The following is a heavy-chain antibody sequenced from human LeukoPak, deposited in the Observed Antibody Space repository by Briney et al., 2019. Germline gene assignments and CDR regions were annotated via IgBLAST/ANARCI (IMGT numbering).Heavy chain of an antibody. Sequence: GGSLRLSCAASGFTFSSYAMHWVRQAPGKGLEWVAVISYDGSNKYYADSVKGRFTISRDNSKNTLYLQMNSLRAEDTAVYYCAKDLARTTGTGGWFDPWGQGTLVTVSS. V-gene: IGHV3-30-3*01. D-gene: IGHD1-1*01. CDR3: AKDLARTTGTGGWFDP. J-gene: IGHJ5*02. CDR2: ISYDGSNK. CDR1: GFTFSSYA.